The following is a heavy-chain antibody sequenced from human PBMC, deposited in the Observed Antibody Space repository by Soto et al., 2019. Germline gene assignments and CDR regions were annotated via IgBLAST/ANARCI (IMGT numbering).Heavy chain of an antibody. J-gene: IGHJ4*02. CDR1: GYTISRYV. CDR3: ARGRITAYYFDF. CDR2: INAGNGDT. D-gene: IGHD1-20*01. V-gene: IGHV1-3*01. Sequence: QVQLVQSGTEVKKPGASVKVSCKASGYTISRYVLHWVRQAPGQSPEWMGWINAGNGDTRYSQKFQGTVTITRDTSATTAYLELSSLRSEDTAVYYCARGRITAYYFDFWGQGTLVTVSS.